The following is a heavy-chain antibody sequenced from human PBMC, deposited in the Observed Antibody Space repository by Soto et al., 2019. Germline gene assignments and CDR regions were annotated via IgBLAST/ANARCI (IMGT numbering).Heavy chain of an antibody. Sequence: SETLSLTCTVAAGSISSGGYYWSWIRQHPWKGLEWIGYIYYSGSTYYNPSLKSRVTISVDTSKNQFSLKLSSVTAADTGVEPGARGKRDLTFEYWRQAPLGTVAS. CDR3: ARGKRDLTFEY. CDR2: IYYSGST. V-gene: IGHV4-31*03. J-gene: IGHJ4*02. CDR1: AGSISSGGYY.